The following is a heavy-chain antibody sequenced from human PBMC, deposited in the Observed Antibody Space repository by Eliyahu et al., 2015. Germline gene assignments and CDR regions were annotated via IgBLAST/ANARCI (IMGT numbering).Heavy chain of an antibody. CDR2: ISGSGGST. Sequence: EVQLLESGGGLVQPGGSLRLSCSASGFTFSSXAMXWVRQAPGKGLGWVSXISGSGGSTYYADSVKGRFTISRDNSKNTLYLQMNSLRAEDTAVYYCAKDKGDSGYDPGLVFDYWGQGTLVTVSS. CDR3: AKDKGDSGYDPGLVFDY. J-gene: IGHJ4*02. CDR1: GFTFSSXA. V-gene: IGHV3-23*01. D-gene: IGHD5-12*01.